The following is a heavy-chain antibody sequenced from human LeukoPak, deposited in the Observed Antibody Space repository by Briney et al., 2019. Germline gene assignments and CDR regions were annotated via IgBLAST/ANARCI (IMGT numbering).Heavy chain of an antibody. CDR1: GYTFSSYY. CDR3: ALADCSSASCYSFDY. Sequence: ASVKVSCKASGYTFSSYYIHWVRQAPGQGLEWMGIINPSGTDTSYAQKFQAGLTMTGDTSTSTVYMDLSSLRSEDAAVYYCALADCSSASCYSFDYWGQGTLVTVSS. J-gene: IGHJ4*02. CDR2: INPSGTDT. D-gene: IGHD2-2*02. V-gene: IGHV1-46*01.